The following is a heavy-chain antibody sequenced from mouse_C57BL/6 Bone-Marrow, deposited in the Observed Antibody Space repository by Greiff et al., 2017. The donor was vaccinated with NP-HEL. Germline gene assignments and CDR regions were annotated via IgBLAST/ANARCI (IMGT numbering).Heavy chain of an antibody. V-gene: IGHV1-64*01. CDR3: ASFYDYGYYFDY. J-gene: IGHJ2*01. Sequence: VQLQLSGAELVKPGASVKLSCKASGYTFTSYWMHWVKQRPGQGLEWIGMIHPNSGSTNYNEKFKSKATLTVDKSSSTAYMQLSSLTSEDSAVYYCASFYDYGYYFDYWGQGTTLTVSS. D-gene: IGHD2-4*01. CDR1: GYTFTSYW. CDR2: IHPNSGST.